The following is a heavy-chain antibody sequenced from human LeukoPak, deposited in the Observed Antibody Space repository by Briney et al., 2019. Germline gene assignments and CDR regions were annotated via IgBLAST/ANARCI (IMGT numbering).Heavy chain of an antibody. V-gene: IGHV3-23*01. CDR3: AKRGLYGTVPFYGMDV. CDR2: IGRTT. D-gene: IGHD2-8*02. J-gene: IGHJ6*02. Sequence: GGSLRLSCAASGFTFSSFSMSWVRQAPGKGLEYVSGIGRTTYYAESVKGRFTISRDNSKNTLFLQMNSLGAEDTAVYYCAKRGLYGTVPFYGMDVWGQGTTVTVSS. CDR1: GFTFSSFS.